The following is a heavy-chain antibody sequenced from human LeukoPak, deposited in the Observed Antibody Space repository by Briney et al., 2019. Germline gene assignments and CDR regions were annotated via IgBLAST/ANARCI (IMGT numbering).Heavy chain of an antibody. J-gene: IGHJ5*02. CDR1: GYSFTSYW. D-gene: IGHD2-2*01. V-gene: IGHV5-10-1*01. CDR3: ARANCSSTSCSNWFDP. Sequence: GESLKISCKGSGYSFTSYWISWVRQMPGKGLEWMGRIDPSDSYTNYSPSFQGHVTISADKSISTAYLQWSSLKASDTAMYYCARANCSSTSCSNWFDPWGQGTLVTVSS. CDR2: IDPSDSYT.